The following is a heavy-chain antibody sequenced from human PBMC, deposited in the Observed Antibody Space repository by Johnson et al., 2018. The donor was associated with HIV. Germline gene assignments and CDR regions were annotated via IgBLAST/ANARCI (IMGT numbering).Heavy chain of an antibody. Sequence: VQLVEYGGGLVQPGGSLRLSCAASGFTFSDYYMNWIRQAPGKGLEWVSYISSTGSSIKYVDSVKGRFTISRDNPKNSLYLQMNSLRAEDTAVYYCAREMAWEDAFDVWGQGTMVTVYS. J-gene: IGHJ3*01. D-gene: IGHD5-24*01. V-gene: IGHV3-11*04. CDR3: AREMAWEDAFDV. CDR1: GFTFSDYY. CDR2: ISSTGSSI.